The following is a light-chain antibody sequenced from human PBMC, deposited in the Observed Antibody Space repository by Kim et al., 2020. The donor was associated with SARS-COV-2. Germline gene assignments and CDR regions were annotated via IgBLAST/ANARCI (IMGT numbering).Light chain of an antibody. Sequence: QSALTQPASVSGSPGQSITISCTGTTSDVGGYNHVSWYQQHPGKVPRLMIYDVTKRPSGVSSRFSGSKSGNTASLTISGLQAEDEADYYCNSYTTSNTYVFGTGTQLTVL. CDR2: DVT. CDR3: NSYTTSNTYV. V-gene: IGLV2-14*03. J-gene: IGLJ1*01. CDR1: TSDVGGYNH.